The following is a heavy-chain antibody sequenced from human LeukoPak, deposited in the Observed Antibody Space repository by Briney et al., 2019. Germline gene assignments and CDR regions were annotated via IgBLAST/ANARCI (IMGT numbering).Heavy chain of an antibody. D-gene: IGHD1-26*01. CDR3: ARDLEGVVGATPSDY. CDR1: GYTFTSYG. J-gene: IGHJ4*02. CDR2: ISAYNGNT. V-gene: IGHV1-18*01. Sequence: GASVKVSCKASGYTFTSYGISLLRQAPGQGLEWMGWISAYNGNTNYAQKLQGRVTMTTDTSTSTAYMELRSLRSDDTAVYYCARDLEGVVGATPSDYWGQGTLVTVSS.